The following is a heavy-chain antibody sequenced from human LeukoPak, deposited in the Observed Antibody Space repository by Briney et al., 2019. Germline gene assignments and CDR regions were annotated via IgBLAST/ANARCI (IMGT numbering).Heavy chain of an antibody. CDR1: GGTFSSYA. D-gene: IGHD5-12*01. V-gene: IGHV1-69*04. CDR3: ARARRTDRREDISPYDY. CDR2: IIPILGIA. J-gene: IGHJ4*02. Sequence: ASVKVSCKASGGTFSSYAISWVRQAPGQGLEWMGRIIPILGIANYAQKLQGRVTITADKSTSTAYMELSSLRSEDTAVYYCARARRTDRREDISPYDYWGQGTLVTVSS.